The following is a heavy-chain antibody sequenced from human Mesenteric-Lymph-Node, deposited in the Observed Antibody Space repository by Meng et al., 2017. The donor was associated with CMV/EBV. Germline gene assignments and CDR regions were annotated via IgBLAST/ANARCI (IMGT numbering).Heavy chain of an antibody. V-gene: IGHV3-9*01. CDR3: ASVFEV. CDR1: GFIFDDYV. J-gene: IGHJ4*02. D-gene: IGHD3-9*01. Sequence: GGSLRLSCAASGFIFDDYVMSWVRQAPGKGLEWVASLNWNNGSIGYADSVKGRFTISRDNAKSSLYLQMNSLRAEDTAVYYCASVFEVWGQGTLVTVSS. CDR2: LNWNNGSI.